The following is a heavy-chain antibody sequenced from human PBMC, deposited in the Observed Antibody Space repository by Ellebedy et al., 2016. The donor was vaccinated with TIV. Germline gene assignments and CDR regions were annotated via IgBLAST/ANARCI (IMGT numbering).Heavy chain of an antibody. Sequence: MPSETLSLTCTVSDGSISSYYWSWIRQPPGKGLEWIGYIYYSGSTNYNPSLKSRVTISVDTSKNQFSLKLSSVTAADTAVYYCARGPTYHILTGYLPNYYYYYGMDVWGQGTTVTVSS. J-gene: IGHJ6*02. CDR2: IYYSGST. CDR3: ARGPTYHILTGYLPNYYYYYGMDV. D-gene: IGHD3-9*01. CDR1: DGSISSYY. V-gene: IGHV4-59*01.